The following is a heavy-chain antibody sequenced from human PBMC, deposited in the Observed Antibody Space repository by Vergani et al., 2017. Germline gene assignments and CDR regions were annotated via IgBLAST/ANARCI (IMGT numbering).Heavy chain of an antibody. Sequence: EVQLLESGGGLVQPGGSLRLSCAASGFTFSSYAMSWVRQAPGKGLEWVSAISGSGGSTYYADSVKGRFTNSRDNAKNTLYLQMNSLRAEDTAVYYCAKDLGITMVRGVIITGGYYFDYWGQGTLVTVSS. CDR1: GFTFSSYA. CDR3: AKDLGITMVRGVIITGGYYFDY. V-gene: IGHV3-23*01. J-gene: IGHJ4*02. CDR2: ISGSGGST. D-gene: IGHD3-10*01.